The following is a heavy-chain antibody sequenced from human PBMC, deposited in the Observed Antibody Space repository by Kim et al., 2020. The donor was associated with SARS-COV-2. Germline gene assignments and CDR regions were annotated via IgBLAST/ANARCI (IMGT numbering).Heavy chain of an antibody. CDR2: IKHSGST. Sequence: SETLSLTCAVYGGSFSGYYWSWIRQPPGKGLEWIGEIKHSGSTNYNPSLKSRVTISVDTSKNQFSLTLSSGTAADTAVYYCARGRGYSQRGRDWDDRGQG. CDR1: GGSFSGYY. J-gene: IGHJ4*02. V-gene: IGHV4-34*01. D-gene: IGHD5-18*01. CDR3: ARGRGYSQRGRDWDD.